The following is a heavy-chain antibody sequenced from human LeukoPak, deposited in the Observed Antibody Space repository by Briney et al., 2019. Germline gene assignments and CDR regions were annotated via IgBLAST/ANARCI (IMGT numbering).Heavy chain of an antibody. CDR2: ISSSGSTI. J-gene: IGHJ3*02. CDR3: AQDSLFSGSCFLRVDAFDI. Sequence: GGSLRLSCAASGFTFSSYEMNWVRQAPGKGLEWVAYISSSGSTIYYADSVKGRFTISRDNSKNTLYLQMNSLRAEDTAVYYCAQDSLFSGSCFLRVDAFDIWGQGTMVTVSS. V-gene: IGHV3-48*03. D-gene: IGHD1-26*01. CDR1: GFTFSSYE.